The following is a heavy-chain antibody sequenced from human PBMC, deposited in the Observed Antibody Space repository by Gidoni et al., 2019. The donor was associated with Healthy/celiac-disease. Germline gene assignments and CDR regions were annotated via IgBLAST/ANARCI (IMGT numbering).Heavy chain of an antibody. J-gene: IGHJ3*02. Sequence: QLQLQESGPGLVKPSETLSLTCTVSGGSISSSSYYWGWIRQPPGKGLEWIGSIYYSGSTYYNPSLKSRVTISVDTSKNQFSLKLSSVTAADTAVYYCARQVYGGNSKKDAFDIWGQGTMVTVSS. CDR1: GGSISSSSYY. D-gene: IGHD2-21*02. CDR2: IYYSGST. CDR3: ARQVYGGNSKKDAFDI. V-gene: IGHV4-39*01.